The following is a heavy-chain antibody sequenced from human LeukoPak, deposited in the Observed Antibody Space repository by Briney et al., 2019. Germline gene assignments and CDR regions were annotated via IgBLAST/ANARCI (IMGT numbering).Heavy chain of an antibody. CDR1: GFTFGSYA. CDR2: ISDSGDSA. J-gene: IGHJ3*02. Sequence: GGSLRLSCAASGFTFGSYAMSWVRQAPGKGLQWVSAISDSGDSAYYADSVKGRFTISRDNSKNTLYLQMNSLRAEDTAVYYCASGGYSGYGRIWGQGTMVTVSS. D-gene: IGHD5-12*01. CDR3: ASGGYSGYGRI. V-gene: IGHV3-23*01.